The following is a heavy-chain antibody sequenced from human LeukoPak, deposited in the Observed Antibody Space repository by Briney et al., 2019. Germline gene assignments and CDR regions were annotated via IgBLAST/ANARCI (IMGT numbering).Heavy chain of an antibody. V-gene: IGHV3-48*03. CDR2: MSSSGSSI. J-gene: IGHJ4*02. D-gene: IGHD6-19*01. CDR3: ARSPTGSGWYYFDY. Sequence: GGSLRLSCAASGFTFSSFEMNWVRLAPGKGLEWVSYMSSSGSSIYYADSVKGRFTISRDNAKNSLYLQMSSLRAEGTAVYYCARSPTGSGWYYFDYWGQGTLVTVSS. CDR1: GFTFSSFE.